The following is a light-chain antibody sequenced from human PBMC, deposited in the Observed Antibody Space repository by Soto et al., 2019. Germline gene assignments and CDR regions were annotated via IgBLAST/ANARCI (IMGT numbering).Light chain of an antibody. V-gene: IGKV3-15*01. Sequence: VRTQYPALLSVSPGGIATLSCRASQRVGSNLAWYQQKPVQSPGLRIYGASTRATGIPARFSGSGSGTEFTLTISSLQSEDFAVYYCQQHNNWPITLGQGIRLEI. J-gene: IGKJ5*01. CDR1: QRVGSN. CDR2: GAS. CDR3: QQHNNWPIT.